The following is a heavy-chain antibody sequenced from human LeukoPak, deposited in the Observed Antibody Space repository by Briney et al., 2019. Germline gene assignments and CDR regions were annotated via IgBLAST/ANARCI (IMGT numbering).Heavy chain of an antibody. CDR1: GGSISSYY. Sequence: SETLSLTCTVSGGSISSYYWSWIRQPPGKGLEWIGYIYYTGSTNYNPSLKSRVTISVDTSKNQFSLKLSSVTAADTAVYYCARDRGYSYGTDTDAFDIWGRGTMVTVSS. CDR2: IYYTGST. J-gene: IGHJ3*02. CDR3: ARDRGYSYGTDTDAFDI. V-gene: IGHV4-59*12. D-gene: IGHD5-18*01.